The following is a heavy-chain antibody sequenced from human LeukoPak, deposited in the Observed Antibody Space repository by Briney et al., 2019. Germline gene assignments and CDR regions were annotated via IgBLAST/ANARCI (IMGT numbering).Heavy chain of an antibody. V-gene: IGHV1-2*02. CDR1: GYTFTGYY. CDR2: INPNSGGT. CDR3: ATDHTEGIAAAVGAFDI. D-gene: IGHD6-13*01. J-gene: IGHJ3*02. Sequence: GASVKVSCKASGYTFTGYYTHWVRQAPGQGLEWMGWINPNSGGTNYAQKFQGRVTMTRDTSISTAYMELSRLRSDDTAVYYCATDHTEGIAAAVGAFDIWGQGTMVTVSS.